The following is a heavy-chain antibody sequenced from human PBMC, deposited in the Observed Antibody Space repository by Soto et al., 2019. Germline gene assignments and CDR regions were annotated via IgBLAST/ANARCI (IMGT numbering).Heavy chain of an antibody. V-gene: IGHV3-13*01. J-gene: IGHJ4*02. D-gene: IGHD6-19*01. CDR1: GFTFSSYD. Sequence: EVQLVESGGGLVQPGGSLRLSCAASGFTFSSYDMHWVRQTTGKGLEWVSAIGTAGDSYYPGSVKGRFTISRENAKNPLYLHMNSLRAGDTAVYYCARGSPKSGWYFFDYWGQGTLVTVSS. CDR3: ARGSPKSGWYFFDY. CDR2: IGTAGDS.